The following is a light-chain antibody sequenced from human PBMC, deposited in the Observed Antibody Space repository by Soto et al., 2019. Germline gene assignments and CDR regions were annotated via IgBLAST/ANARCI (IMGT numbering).Light chain of an antibody. Sequence: EIVMTQSPATLSVSPGERATLSCRASQSVSSNLAWYQQKPGQAPRLLIYGASTRATGIPARLSGRGSGTEFTLTISSLQSEDFAVYYCQQYNNWPSITFGQGTRLEIK. V-gene: IGKV3-15*01. CDR1: QSVSSN. CDR3: QQYNNWPSIT. CDR2: GAS. J-gene: IGKJ5*01.